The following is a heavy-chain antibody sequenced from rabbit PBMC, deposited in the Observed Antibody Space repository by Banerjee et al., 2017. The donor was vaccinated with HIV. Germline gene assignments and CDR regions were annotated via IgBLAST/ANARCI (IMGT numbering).Heavy chain of an antibody. CDR1: GFTISSSYW. V-gene: IGHV1S45*01. J-gene: IGHJ4*01. D-gene: IGHD4-1*01. CDR3: ARGIVVSGVDL. CDR2: IYAGSSGST. Sequence: EESGGGLVQPEGSLTLTCTASGFTISSSYWICWVRQAPGKGPEWIACIYAGSSGSTYYASWAKGRFTISKTSSTTVTLQMTSLTAADTATYFCARGIVVSGVDLWGQGTLVTVS.